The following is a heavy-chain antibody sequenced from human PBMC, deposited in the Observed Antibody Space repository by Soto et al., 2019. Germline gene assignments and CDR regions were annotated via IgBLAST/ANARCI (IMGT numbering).Heavy chain of an antibody. Sequence: QVHLVQSGAEVKKPGSSVKVSCKASGGTVSSYAITWVRQAPGKGLEWMGAFIPIFVSAHYAQKFQGRVTITADESTSTADMELSGLRSEDTAIYYCARDLSSDSTGFRGYDLWGQGTLVTVSS. D-gene: IGHD3-22*01. V-gene: IGHV1-69*01. CDR2: FIPIFVSA. J-gene: IGHJ4*02. CDR1: GGTVSSYA. CDR3: ARDLSSDSTGFRGYDL.